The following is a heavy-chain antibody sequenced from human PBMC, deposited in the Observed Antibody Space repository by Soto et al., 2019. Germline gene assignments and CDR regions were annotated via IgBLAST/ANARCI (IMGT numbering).Heavy chain of an antibody. V-gene: IGHV3-23*01. D-gene: IGHD6-13*01. CDR1: GFIFSNYV. CDR3: AKVSSSRWYDAFYI. J-gene: IGHJ3*02. CDR2: ISGSGVTI. Sequence: GGSLRLSCAASGFIFSNYVMTWVRQAPGKGLEWVSSISGSGVTIYYADSVKGRFTISRDNSGHTLYLQMNSLRDDDTAVYFCAKVSSSRWYDAFYIWGQVTLVTVSS.